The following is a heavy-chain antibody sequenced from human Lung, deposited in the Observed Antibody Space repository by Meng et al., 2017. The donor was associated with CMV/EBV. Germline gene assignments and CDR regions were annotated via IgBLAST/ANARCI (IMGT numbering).Heavy chain of an antibody. CDR1: GITLNDFA. CDR2: IDHSGNNK. D-gene: IGHD3-3*02. CDR3: ATDVGNPSMFAF. J-gene: IGHJ4*02. V-gene: IGHV3-23*05. Sequence: GESLKISCTAPGITLNDFALAWVRQAPGGGLEWVSTIDHSGNNKHYAESVKDRFIISRDHSKSTLYLQMTALRAEDTALYYCATDVGNPSMFAFRGQGTXVXVSS.